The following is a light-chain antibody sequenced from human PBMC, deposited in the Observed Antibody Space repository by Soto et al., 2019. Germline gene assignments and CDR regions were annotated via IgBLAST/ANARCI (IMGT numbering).Light chain of an antibody. CDR2: GDN. CDR1: SSDVGGYNY. CDR3: QSYDTSYV. J-gene: IGLJ1*01. V-gene: IGLV2-11*01. Sequence: QSVLTQPRSVSGSPGQSVTISCTGTSSDVGGYNYVSWYQQHPGKAPKLMIYGDNNRPSGVPDRFSGSKSGTSASLAITGLQAEDEADYYCQSYDTSYVFGTGTKVTVL.